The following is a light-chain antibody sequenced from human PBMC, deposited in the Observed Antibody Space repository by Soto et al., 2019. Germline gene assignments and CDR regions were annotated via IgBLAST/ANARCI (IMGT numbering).Light chain of an antibody. CDR3: QSYDSSLRVYVV. CDR1: SSNIGAGYD. J-gene: IGLJ2*01. CDR2: GNS. Sequence: QAVVTQPPSVSGAPGQRVTISCTGSSSNIGAGYDVHWYQQLPGTAPKLLIYGNSNRPSGVPDRFSGSKSGTSASLAITGLQAEDGADYYCQSYDSSLRVYVVFGGGTQLTVL. V-gene: IGLV1-40*01.